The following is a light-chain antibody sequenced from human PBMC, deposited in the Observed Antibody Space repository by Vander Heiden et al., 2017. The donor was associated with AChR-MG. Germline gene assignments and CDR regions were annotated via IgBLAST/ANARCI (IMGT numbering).Light chain of an antibody. CDR1: STNVGAYNY. Sequence: QSALTQPRPVSGSPGQSVTISCTGTSTNVGAYNYVSWYQHRPGRAPQLLLHDVSQRPSGVPPRFSGSKSGNTASLTISGLQAADEADYFCCSYAGTSSWLFGGGTKVTVL. J-gene: IGLJ3*02. CDR3: CSYAGTSSWL. V-gene: IGLV2-11*01. CDR2: DVS.